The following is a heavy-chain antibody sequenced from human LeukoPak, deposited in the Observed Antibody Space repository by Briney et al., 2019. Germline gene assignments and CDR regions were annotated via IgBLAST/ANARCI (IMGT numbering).Heavy chain of an antibody. CDR3: ARAYSRSRFDY. CDR2: IDPSDSYN. V-gene: IGHV5-10-1*01. D-gene: IGHD6-6*01. CDR1: GYNFTNYW. Sequence: GESLKISCKGSGYNFTNYWISWVRQMPGRGLEWMGTIDPSDSYNNYSPSFQGHVTISADKSISTAYLQWSSLKASDTAMYYCARAYSRSRFDYWGQGTLVTVSS. J-gene: IGHJ4*02.